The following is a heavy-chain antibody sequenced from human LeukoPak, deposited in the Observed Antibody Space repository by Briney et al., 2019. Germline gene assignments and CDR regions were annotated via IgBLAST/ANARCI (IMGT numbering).Heavy chain of an antibody. V-gene: IGHV4-61*02. J-gene: IGHJ5*02. D-gene: IGHD3-3*01. CDR1: GGSISSGSYY. Sequence: KSSQTLSLTCTVSGGSISSGSYYWSWIRQPAGKGLEWIGRIYTSGSTSYNPSLKSRVTISVDTSKNQFSLKLSSVTAADTAVYYCARATGKGMRPSFWSEGFDPWGQGTLVTVSS. CDR2: IYTSGST. CDR3: ARATGKGMRPSFWSEGFDP.